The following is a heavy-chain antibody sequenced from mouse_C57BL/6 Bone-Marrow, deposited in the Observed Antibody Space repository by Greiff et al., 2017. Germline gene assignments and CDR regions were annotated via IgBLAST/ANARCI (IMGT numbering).Heavy chain of an antibody. Sequence: EVKLMESGGGLVKPGGSLKLSCAASGFTFSDYGMHWVRQAPEKGLEWVAYISSGSSTIYYADTVKGRFTLSRDNAKNTLFLQMPSLRSEDAAMFYYAREGGCYAMDYCGRGTSVTVSS. V-gene: IGHV5-17*01. J-gene: IGHJ4*01. CDR1: GFTFSDYG. CDR2: ISSGSSTI. CDR3: AREGGCYAMDY. D-gene: IGHD1-1*02.